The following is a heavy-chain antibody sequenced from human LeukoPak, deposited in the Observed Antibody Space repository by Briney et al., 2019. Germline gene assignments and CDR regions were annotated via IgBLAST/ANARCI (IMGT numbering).Heavy chain of an antibody. CDR1: GYTFTGYY. Sequence: ASVKVSCKASGYTFTGYYMHWVRQAPGQGLEWMGWINPNSGGTNYAQKFQGRVTMTRDTPISTAYMELSRLRSDDTAVYYCARGIYSSSIMGYWGQGTLVTVSS. J-gene: IGHJ4*02. CDR3: ARGIYSSSIMGY. V-gene: IGHV1-2*02. CDR2: INPNSGGT. D-gene: IGHD6-13*01.